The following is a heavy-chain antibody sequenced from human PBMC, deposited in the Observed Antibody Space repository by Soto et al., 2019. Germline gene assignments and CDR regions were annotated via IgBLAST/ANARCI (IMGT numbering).Heavy chain of an antibody. CDR2: ISAYNGNT. CDR1: GYTFTSYG. D-gene: IGHD2-15*01. CDR3: ARDKGAGPHCSGGSCYDYYYYGMDV. Sequence: GASVKVSCKASGYTFTSYGISWVRQPPGQGLEWMGWISAYNGNTNYAQKLQGRVTMTTDTSTGTAYMELRSLRSDDTAVYYCARDKGAGPHCSGGSCYDYYYYGMDVWGQGTTVTVSS. J-gene: IGHJ6*02. V-gene: IGHV1-18*01.